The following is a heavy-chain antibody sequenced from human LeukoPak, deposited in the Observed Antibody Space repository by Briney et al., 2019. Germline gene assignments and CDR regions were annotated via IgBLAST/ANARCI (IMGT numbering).Heavy chain of an antibody. CDR1: GFTFSSYS. V-gene: IGHV3-21*01. CDR2: ISGSSSYI. D-gene: IGHD6-13*01. Sequence: PGGSLRLSCAASGFTFSSYSMNWVRQAPGKGLEWVSSISGSSSYIYYADSVKGRFTISRDNAKNSLYLQMNSLRAEDTAVYYCARGGSQQLVPGYWGQGTLVTVSS. J-gene: IGHJ4*02. CDR3: ARGGSQQLVPGY.